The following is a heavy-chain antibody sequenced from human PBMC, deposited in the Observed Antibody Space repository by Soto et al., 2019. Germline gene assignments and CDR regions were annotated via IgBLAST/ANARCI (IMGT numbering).Heavy chain of an antibody. J-gene: IGHJ6*02. V-gene: IGHV3-53*01. CDR2: IYSGGST. D-gene: IGHD5-18*01. CDR1: GFTVSSNY. CDR3: ARDRDTALNYGMDV. Sequence: GGSLRLSCAASGFTVSSNYMSWVRQAPGKGLEWVSVIYSGGSTYYADSVKGRFTISRDNSKNTLYLQMNSLRAEDTAVYYCARDRDTALNYGMDVWGQGXTVTVYS.